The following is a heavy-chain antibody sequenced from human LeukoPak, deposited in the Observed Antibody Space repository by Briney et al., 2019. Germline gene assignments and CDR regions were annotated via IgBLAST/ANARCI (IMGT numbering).Heavy chain of an antibody. Sequence: PSQTLSLTCAVSGGSLSNGGYSWSWIRQPPGKGLEWIGYIYDSGSAYYNPSLKSRVTTSVDRSKNHFSLRLSSVTAADTAVYYCARGDSRRGAWYFDLWGRGTLVTVSS. CDR2: IYDSGSA. V-gene: IGHV4-30-2*01. D-gene: IGHD6-13*01. CDR3: ARGDSRRGAWYFDL. J-gene: IGHJ2*01. CDR1: GGSLSNGGYS.